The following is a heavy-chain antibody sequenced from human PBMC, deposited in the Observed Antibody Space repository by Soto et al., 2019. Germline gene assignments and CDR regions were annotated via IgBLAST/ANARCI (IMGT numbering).Heavy chain of an antibody. CDR2: IYRDGNA. J-gene: IGHJ6*02. V-gene: IGHV3-53*01. D-gene: IGHD1-1*01. CDR1: GFTVSSNY. Sequence: EVQLVESGGGLIQPGGSLRLSCAASGFTVSSNYMSWVRQAPGKGLEWVSVIYRDGNAYYADSMKGRFTISRDNSKTTLYLQMNSLRAEDTAVYYCARTTGILSLYYDYGMDVWGQGTTVTVSS. CDR3: ARTTGILSLYYDYGMDV.